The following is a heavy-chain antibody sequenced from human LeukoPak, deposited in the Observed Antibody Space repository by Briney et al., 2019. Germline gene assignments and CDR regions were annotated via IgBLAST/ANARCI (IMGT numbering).Heavy chain of an antibody. J-gene: IGHJ4*02. CDR3: ATVPGYCSSTSCFPFDY. CDR2: FDPEDGET. V-gene: IGHV1-24*01. Sequence: ASVKVSFKVSGYTLTELSMHWVRQAPGKGLEWMGGFDPEDGETIYAQKFQGRVTMTEDTSTDTAYMELSSLRSEDTAVYYCATVPGYCSSTSCFPFDYWGQGTLVTVSS. D-gene: IGHD2-2*01. CDR1: GYTLTELS.